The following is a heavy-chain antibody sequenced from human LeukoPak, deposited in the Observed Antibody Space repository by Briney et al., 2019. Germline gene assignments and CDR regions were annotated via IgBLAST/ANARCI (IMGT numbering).Heavy chain of an antibody. CDR2: INPSGGST. CDR1: GYTFTSYY. V-gene: IGHV1-46*01. CDR3: ARSTRYGDYGYNY. J-gene: IGHJ4*02. D-gene: IGHD4-17*01. Sequence: ASVKVSCKASGYTFTSYYMHWVRQAPGRGLEWMGIINPSGGSTSYAQKFQGRVTITADKSTSTAYMELSSLRSEDTAVYYCARSTRYGDYGYNYWGQGTLVTVSS.